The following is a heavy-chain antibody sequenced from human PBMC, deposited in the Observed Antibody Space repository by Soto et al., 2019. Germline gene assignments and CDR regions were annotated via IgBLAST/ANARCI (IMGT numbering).Heavy chain of an antibody. V-gene: IGHV1-2*02. CDR3: ARAPGGYCDYVWGSYPYYYGMDV. D-gene: IGHD3-16*02. Sequence: ASVKVSCKASGYTFTGYYMHWVRQAPGQGLEWMGWINPNSGGTNYAQKFQGRVTMTRDTSISTAYMELSRLRSDDTAVYYCARAPGGYCDYVWGSYPYYYGMDVWGQGTTVTVSS. J-gene: IGHJ6*02. CDR2: INPNSGGT. CDR1: GYTFTGYY.